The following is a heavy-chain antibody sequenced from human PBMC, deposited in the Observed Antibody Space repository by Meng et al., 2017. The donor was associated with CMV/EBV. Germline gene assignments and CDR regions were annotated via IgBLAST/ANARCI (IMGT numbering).Heavy chain of an antibody. CDR2: IIPIFGTA. CDR3: ASVTGIGWWYFDL. V-gene: IGHV1-69*01. Sequence: QVPLVQSVAVVKKPGSSVKVPCQLSGGTFSSYAISWVRQAPGQGLEWMGGIIPIFGTANYAQKFQGRVRITADESTSTAYMELSSLRSEDTAVYYCASVTGIGWWYFDLWGRGTLVTVSS. J-gene: IGHJ2*01. D-gene: IGHD1-20*01. CDR1: GGTFSSYA.